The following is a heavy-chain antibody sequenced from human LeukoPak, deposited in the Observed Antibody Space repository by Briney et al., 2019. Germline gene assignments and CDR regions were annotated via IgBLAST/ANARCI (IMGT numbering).Heavy chain of an antibody. J-gene: IGHJ4*02. V-gene: IGHV1-69*06. CDR2: IIPIFGTA. Sequence: ASVKVSCKASGGTFSSYAISWVRQAPGQGLEWMGGIIPIFGTANYARKFQGRVTITADKSTSTAYMELSSLRSEDTAVYYCARDRRNYYGSGSYYNLDYWGQGTLVTVSS. CDR1: GGTFSSYA. D-gene: IGHD3-10*01. CDR3: ARDRRNYYGSGSYYNLDY.